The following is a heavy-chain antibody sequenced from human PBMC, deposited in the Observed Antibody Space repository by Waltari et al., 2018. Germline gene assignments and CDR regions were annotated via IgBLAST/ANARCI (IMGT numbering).Heavy chain of an antibody. CDR2: IRSKAYGWTT. V-gene: IGHV3-49*03. J-gene: IGHJ4*02. D-gene: IGHD1-1*01. Sequence: EVQLVESGGGLVQPGRSLRLSCTASGFTFGDYAMSWFRQAPGKGLEWVGFIRSKAYGWTTEYAASVKCRFTISRDDSKSIAYLQMNSLKTEDTAVYYCTRDPQGTDIDYWGQGTLVTVSS. CDR3: TRDPQGTDIDY. CDR1: GFTFGDYA.